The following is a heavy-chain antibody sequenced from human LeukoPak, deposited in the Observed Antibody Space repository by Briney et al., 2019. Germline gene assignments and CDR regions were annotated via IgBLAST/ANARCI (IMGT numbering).Heavy chain of an antibody. V-gene: IGHV3-23*01. Sequence: HPGGSLRLSCAASGFTFSSYAMSWVRQAPGKGLEWVSAISGSGGSTYYADSVKGRFTISRDNSKNTLYLQMNSLRAEDTAVYYCAKSITMVRGVTDAFDIWGQGTMVTVSS. CDR1: GFTFSSYA. CDR3: AKSITMVRGVTDAFDI. CDR2: ISGSGGST. J-gene: IGHJ3*02. D-gene: IGHD3-10*01.